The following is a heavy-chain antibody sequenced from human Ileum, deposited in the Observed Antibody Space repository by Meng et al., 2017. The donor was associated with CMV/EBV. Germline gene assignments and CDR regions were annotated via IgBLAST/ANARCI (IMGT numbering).Heavy chain of an antibody. V-gene: IGHV2-5*02. CDR2: IYWDDAK. CDR3: AHKEPLKGGLDF. D-gene: IGHD1-26*01. J-gene: IGHJ4*02. Sequence: LVTQTPTRPLTSIFPGCSLNTSDVGVAWIRQPAGKVLEWREVIYWDDAKDYSPSLKRRLTITKDSSNNHVVLTMTNMDPVDTAPYYCAHKEPLKGGLDFWGQGTLVTVSS. CDR1: GCSLNTSDVG.